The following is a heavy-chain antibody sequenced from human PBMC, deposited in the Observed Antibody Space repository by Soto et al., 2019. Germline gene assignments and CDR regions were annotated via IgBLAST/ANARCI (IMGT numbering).Heavy chain of an antibody. CDR1: GGPVTSKNYY. V-gene: IGHV4-39*01. Sequence: GTVGRRSAVSGGPVTSKNYYWGWIRQSPGKGLEWIGSVYYRGRSYSKSSVKSRVTISVDTSKNRFSLSLNSVTASDTAVYFCVSQRTTVQTQAYFDYWGPGAVFTVSS. CDR3: VSQRTTVQTQAYFDY. CDR2: VYYRGRS. D-gene: IGHD4-17*01. J-gene: IGHJ4*02.